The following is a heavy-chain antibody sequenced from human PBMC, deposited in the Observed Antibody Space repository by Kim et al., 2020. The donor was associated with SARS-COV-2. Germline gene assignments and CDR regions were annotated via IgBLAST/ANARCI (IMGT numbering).Heavy chain of an antibody. V-gene: IGHV3-30*04. CDR2: ISYDGSNK. J-gene: IGHJ4*02. Sequence: GGSLRLSCAASGFTFSSYAMHWVRQAPGKGLEWVAVISYDGSNKYYADSVKGRFTISRDNSKNTLYLQMNSLRAEDTAVYYCARDRGGIVVVTAIQYYFDYWGQGTLV. CDR1: GFTFSSYA. D-gene: IGHD2-21*02. CDR3: ARDRGGIVVVTAIQYYFDY.